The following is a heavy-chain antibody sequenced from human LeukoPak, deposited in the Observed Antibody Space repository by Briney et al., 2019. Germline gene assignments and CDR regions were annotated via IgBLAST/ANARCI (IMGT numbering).Heavy chain of an antibody. Sequence: ETLSLTCTVSGGSISSYYWSWVRQAPGKGLEWVSAFSGSGGSTYYANSVKGRFTISRDNSKNTLYLQMNSLRAEDTAVYYCARSGLSRFGFWGQGTLVTVSS. V-gene: IGHV3-23*01. D-gene: IGHD2/OR15-2a*01. CDR2: FSGSGGST. J-gene: IGHJ4*02. CDR1: GGSISSYY. CDR3: ARSGLSRFGF.